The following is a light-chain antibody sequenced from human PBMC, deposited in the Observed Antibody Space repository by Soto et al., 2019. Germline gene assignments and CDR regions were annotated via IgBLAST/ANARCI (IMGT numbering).Light chain of an antibody. CDR1: QSVSGW. V-gene: IGKV1-5*01. Sequence: DIQMTQSPSTLSGSVGDRVTITCRASQSVSGWLAWYQQKPGEAPKLLIYDASALPRGVPSRFSGSGSGTEFTLAIDSLQPDDFATYYCQEHNSYIPTFGPGTKVDIK. CDR3: QEHNSYIPT. CDR2: DAS. J-gene: IGKJ1*01.